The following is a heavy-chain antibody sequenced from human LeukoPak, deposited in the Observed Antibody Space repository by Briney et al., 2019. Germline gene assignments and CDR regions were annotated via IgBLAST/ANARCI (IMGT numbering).Heavy chain of an antibody. D-gene: IGHD6-13*01. Sequence: ASVKVSCKASGYTFTSYAMHWVRQAPGQRLEWMGWINAGNGNTKYSQKFQGRVTMTTDTSTSTAYMELRSLRSDDTAVYYCARANRIAAAGSFDYWGQGTLVTVSS. CDR3: ARANRIAAAGSFDY. CDR2: INAGNGNT. V-gene: IGHV1-3*01. CDR1: GYTFTSYA. J-gene: IGHJ4*02.